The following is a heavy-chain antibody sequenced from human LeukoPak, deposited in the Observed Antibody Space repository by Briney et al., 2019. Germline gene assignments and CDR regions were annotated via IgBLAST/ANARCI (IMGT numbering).Heavy chain of an antibody. J-gene: IGHJ3*02. Sequence: GGSLRLSCAASGFTFSSYAMSWVRQAPGNGMEWVSAIRDRGDTKYADSVKGRFPVSRDNSKSTLYLQMNSLRVEDTAVYYCGRDWALDIWGQGTMVTVSS. D-gene: IGHD2-21*01. CDR2: IRDRGDT. CDR3: GRDWALDI. CDR1: GFTFSSYA. V-gene: IGHV3-23*01.